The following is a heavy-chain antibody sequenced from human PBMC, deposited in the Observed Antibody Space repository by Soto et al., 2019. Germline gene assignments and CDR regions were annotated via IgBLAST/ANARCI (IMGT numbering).Heavy chain of an antibody. D-gene: IGHD3-22*01. CDR3: ARRLYYDSSGFEGGGMDV. CDR1: GGSISSSSYY. CDR2: IYYSGST. Sequence: QLQLQESGPGLVKPSETLSLTCTVSGGSISSSSYYWGWIRQPPGKGLEWIGSIYYSGSTYYNPSLKSRVTISVDPSKNQFSLKLSSVTAADTAVYYCARRLYYDSSGFEGGGMDVWGQGTTVTVSS. V-gene: IGHV4-39*01. J-gene: IGHJ6*02.